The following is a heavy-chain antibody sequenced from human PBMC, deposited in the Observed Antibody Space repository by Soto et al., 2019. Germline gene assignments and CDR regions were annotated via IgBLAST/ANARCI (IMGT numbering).Heavy chain of an antibody. CDR1: GYTFSDYY. CDR2: ISPHNDNT. Sequence: GASVKVSCKASGYTFSDYYVTWVRQAPGHGLEWMGWISPHNDNTNLAQNVKGRVILTTYTSSNTAFMELRSLTSDDTATYYCAGVSYGSGGPYGFVIWGQGTMVTVAS. J-gene: IGHJ3*02. CDR3: AGVSYGSGGPYGFVI. D-gene: IGHD6-19*01. V-gene: IGHV1-18*01.